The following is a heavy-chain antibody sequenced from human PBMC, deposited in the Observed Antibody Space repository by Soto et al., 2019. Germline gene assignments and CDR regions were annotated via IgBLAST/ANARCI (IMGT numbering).Heavy chain of an antibody. V-gene: IGHV4-39*01. CDR2: FHYSENT. Sequence: PSETLSHTCTVSGGSISSGPYSWGWIRQPPGEGLEWIGTFHYSENTYYNPSLKSRVTISVDTSKNQFSLKLSSVTAADTAVYYCARRGGVGATTYDYWGQGTLVTV. CDR3: ARRGGVGATTYDY. D-gene: IGHD1-26*01. CDR1: GGSISSGPYS. J-gene: IGHJ4*02.